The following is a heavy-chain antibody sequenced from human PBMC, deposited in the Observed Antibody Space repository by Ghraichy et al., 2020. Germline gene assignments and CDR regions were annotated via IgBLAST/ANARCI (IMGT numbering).Heavy chain of an antibody. CDR1: GFTFSSYS. CDR2: ISSSSYI. Sequence: GGSLRLSCAASGFTFSSYSMNWVRQAPGKGLEWVSSISSSSYIYYADSVKGRFTISRDNAKNSLYLQMNSLRAEDTAVYYCARVTSSGWSTYYYYYYYGMDVWGQGTTVTVSS. V-gene: IGHV3-21*01. J-gene: IGHJ6*02. CDR3: ARVTSSGWSTYYYYYYYGMDV. D-gene: IGHD6-19*01.